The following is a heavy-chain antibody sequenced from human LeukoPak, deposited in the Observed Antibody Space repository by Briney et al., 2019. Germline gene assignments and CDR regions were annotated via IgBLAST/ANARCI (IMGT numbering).Heavy chain of an antibody. Sequence: TLSLTCTVSGGSISSGSYYWSWIRQPAGKGLEWIGRIYTSGSTNYNPSLKSRVTISVDTSKNQFSLKLSSVTAADTAVYYCARGGEEYQLLLGYYYYYMDVWGKGTTVTVSS. D-gene: IGHD2-2*01. V-gene: IGHV4-61*02. CDR1: GGSISSGSYY. CDR2: IYTSGST. J-gene: IGHJ6*03. CDR3: ARGGEEYQLLLGYYYYYMDV.